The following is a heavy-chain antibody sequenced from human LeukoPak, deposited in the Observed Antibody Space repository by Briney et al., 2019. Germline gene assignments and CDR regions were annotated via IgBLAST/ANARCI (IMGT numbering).Heavy chain of an antibody. D-gene: IGHD3-22*01. CDR3: VGSSGYSPLPDC. CDR2: IVVGSGNT. CDR1: GFTFTSSA. Sequence: SVKVSCKASGFTFTSSAVQWVRQARGQRLEWIGWIVVGSGNTNYAQKFQERVTITRDMSTSTAYMELSSLRSEDTAVYYCVGSSGYSPLPDCWGQGTLVTVSS. J-gene: IGHJ4*02. V-gene: IGHV1-58*01.